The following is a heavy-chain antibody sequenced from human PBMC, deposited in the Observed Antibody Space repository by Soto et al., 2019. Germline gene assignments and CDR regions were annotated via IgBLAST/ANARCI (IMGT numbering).Heavy chain of an antibody. CDR1: GGSISSSSYY. D-gene: IGHD4-4*01. Sequence: SETLSLTCTVSGGSISSSSYYWGWIRQPPGKGLEWIGSIYYSGSTYYNPSLKSRVTISVDTSKNQFSLKLSSVTAADTAVFYCARHFPDYSNHYYYYYYMDVWGKGTTVTVSS. J-gene: IGHJ6*03. CDR2: IYYSGST. CDR3: ARHFPDYSNHYYYYYYMDV. V-gene: IGHV4-39*01.